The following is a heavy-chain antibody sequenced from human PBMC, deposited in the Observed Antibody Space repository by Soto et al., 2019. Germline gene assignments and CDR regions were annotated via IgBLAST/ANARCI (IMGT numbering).Heavy chain of an antibody. J-gene: IGHJ6*02. V-gene: IGHV3-21*01. CDR1: GFTFSSYS. CDR3: ARDRGIAVAGIYYYYGMDV. D-gene: IGHD6-19*01. Sequence: GGSLRLSCAASGFTFSSYSMNWVRQAPGKGLEWVSSISSSSSYIYYADSVKGRFTISRDNAKNSLYLQMDSLRAEDTAVYYCARDRGIAVAGIYYYYGMDVWGQGTTVTV. CDR2: ISSSSSYI.